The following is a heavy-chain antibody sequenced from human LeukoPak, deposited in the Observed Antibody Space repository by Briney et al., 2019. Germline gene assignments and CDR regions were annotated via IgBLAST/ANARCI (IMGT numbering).Heavy chain of an antibody. Sequence: GGSLRLSCAASDFTFSTYAMSWVRQAPGKGLEWVSAISGSGGSTYYADSVKGRFTISRDNSKNTLYLQMNSLRAEDTAVYYCAKGAGSSWGRLGYWGQGTLVTVSS. CDR3: AKGAGSSWGRLGY. D-gene: IGHD6-13*01. CDR1: DFTFSTYA. CDR2: ISGSGGST. J-gene: IGHJ4*02. V-gene: IGHV3-23*01.